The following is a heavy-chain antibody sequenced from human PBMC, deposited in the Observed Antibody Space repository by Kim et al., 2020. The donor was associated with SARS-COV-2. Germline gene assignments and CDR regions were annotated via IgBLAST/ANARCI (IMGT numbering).Heavy chain of an antibody. CDR3: ARGPSPFDI. CDR2: GKT. Sequence: GKTGAATKFQGGVTMNRNTSISTAYMELSSLRSEDTAVYYCARGPSPFDIWGQGTMVTVSS. J-gene: IGHJ3*02. V-gene: IGHV1-8*01.